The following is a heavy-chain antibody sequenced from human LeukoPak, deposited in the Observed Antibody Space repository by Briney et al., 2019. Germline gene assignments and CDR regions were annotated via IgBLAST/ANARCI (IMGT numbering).Heavy chain of an antibody. Sequence: ASVTVSCTASGYTFTNYGVTWVRQAPGQGLEWMGWISAKNGNTKYEQKVQGRVTMTIDRSTDTAYMELNSLRFDDTAVYYCARAPPGYNNEWDFDYWGQGTLVTVSS. CDR1: GYTFTNYG. J-gene: IGHJ4*02. V-gene: IGHV1-18*04. CDR2: ISAKNGNT. D-gene: IGHD5-24*01. CDR3: ARAPPGYNNEWDFDY.